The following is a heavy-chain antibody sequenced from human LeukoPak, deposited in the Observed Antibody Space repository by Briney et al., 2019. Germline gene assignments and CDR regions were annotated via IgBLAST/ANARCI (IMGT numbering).Heavy chain of an antibody. D-gene: IGHD4-17*01. Sequence: SVKVSCKASGGTFSSYAISWVRQATGQGLEWMGGIIPIFGTANYAQKFQGRVTITADESTSTAYMELSSLRSEDTAVYYCARGDYGDYVDAFDIWGQGTMVTVSS. CDR1: GGTFSSYA. CDR2: IIPIFGTA. J-gene: IGHJ3*02. CDR3: ARGDYGDYVDAFDI. V-gene: IGHV1-69*13.